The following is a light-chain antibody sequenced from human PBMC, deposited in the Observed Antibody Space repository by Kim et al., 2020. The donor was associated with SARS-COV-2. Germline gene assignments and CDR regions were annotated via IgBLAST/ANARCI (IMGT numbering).Light chain of an antibody. V-gene: IGLV7-43*01. CDR3: LLYYGGAQL. CDR1: TGAVTSGSY. J-gene: IGLJ3*02. CDR2: GTT. Sequence: PGGTVTLTCASSTGAVTSGSYPNGFQQKPGQAPRALIYGTTNKHSWTPARFSGSLLGGKAALTLSGVQPEDEAEYYCLLYYGGAQLFGGGTQLTVL.